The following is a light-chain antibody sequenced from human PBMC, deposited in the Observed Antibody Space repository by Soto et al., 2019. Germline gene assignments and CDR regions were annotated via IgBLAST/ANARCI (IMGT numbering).Light chain of an antibody. CDR1: SSNFGADFD. Sequence: QSVLTQPPSVSGAPGQRVTISCTGSSSNFGADFDVHWYQQLPGPAPKLLIYGNNNRPSGVPDRFSGSKSGTSASLAITGLQAEDEADYYCQSYDSSLSGSVFGGGTKLTVL. J-gene: IGLJ2*01. CDR2: GNN. CDR3: QSYDSSLSGSV. V-gene: IGLV1-40*01.